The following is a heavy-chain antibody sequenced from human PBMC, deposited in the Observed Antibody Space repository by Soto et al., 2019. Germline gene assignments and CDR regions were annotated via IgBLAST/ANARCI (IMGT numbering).Heavy chain of an antibody. CDR1: GGSSTSSSHF. J-gene: IGHJ5*02. V-gene: IGHV4-39*01. CDR2: IYFTGNT. Sequence: SETLSLTCTASGGSSTSSSHFWGWVRHPPGKGLEWIGTIYFTGNTYYTPSLKSRLTMSIDTSKNEFSLRLNSVTAADTAVYYCAGQTFTIAAASYGRSNWFDPWGPGTLVTVSS. D-gene: IGHD6-25*01. CDR3: AGQTFTIAAASYGRSNWFDP.